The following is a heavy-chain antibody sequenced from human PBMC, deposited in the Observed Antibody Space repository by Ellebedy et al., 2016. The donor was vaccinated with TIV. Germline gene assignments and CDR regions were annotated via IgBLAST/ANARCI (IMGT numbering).Heavy chain of an antibody. D-gene: IGHD3-10*02. CDR1: GFTFSSFA. Sequence: PGGSLRLSCAASGFTFSSFAMTLVRQAPGKGLEWVSTISHTGSRTYYTDSVEGRFIISRDTSKKTLYLQMNGLRAEDKAIYYCAKDKMFGSDCFDYWGQGTLVTVSS. J-gene: IGHJ4*02. CDR3: AKDKMFGSDCFDY. V-gene: IGHV3-23*01. CDR2: ISHTGSRT.